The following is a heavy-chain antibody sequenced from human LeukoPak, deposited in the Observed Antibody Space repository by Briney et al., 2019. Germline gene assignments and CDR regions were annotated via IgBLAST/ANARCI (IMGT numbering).Heavy chain of an antibody. CDR2: IYPGDSET. V-gene: IGHV5-51*01. J-gene: IGHJ4*02. D-gene: IGHD2-15*01. CDR3: ARRLCSGGTCGFDY. Sequence: GESLKISCKGSGYSFSNYWIGWVRQMPGKGLECMGIIYPGDSETRYGPSFQGEVTISADKSISTAYLQWSSLKASDTAMYYCARRLCSGGTCGFDYWGRGTLVTVSS. CDR1: GYSFSNYW.